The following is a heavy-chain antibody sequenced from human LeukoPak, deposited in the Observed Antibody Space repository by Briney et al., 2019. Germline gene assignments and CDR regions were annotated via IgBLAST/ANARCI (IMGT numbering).Heavy chain of an antibody. Sequence: ASVKVSCKASGYTFTGYYIHWVRQAPGQGLEWMGWINPNSGGTNYAQKLQGRVTMTTDTSTSTAYMELRSLGSDDTAVYYCARVGGWELLDFDYWGQGTLVTVSS. CDR3: ARVGGWELLDFDY. CDR1: GYTFTGYY. D-gene: IGHD1-26*01. V-gene: IGHV1-2*02. J-gene: IGHJ4*02. CDR2: INPNSGGT.